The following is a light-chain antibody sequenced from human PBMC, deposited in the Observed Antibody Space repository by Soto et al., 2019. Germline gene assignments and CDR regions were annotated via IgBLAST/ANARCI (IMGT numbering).Light chain of an antibody. CDR1: QTIFNW. J-gene: IGKJ1*01. CDR3: QQYNSYPRT. CDR2: DAS. Sequence: DIQMTQSPSTLSASVGDRVTITCRASQTIFNWLAWYQRKPGRAPNLLIYDASSLQSGVPSTFSGSGSGTDFTLTISSLQPGDFATYYCQQYNSYPRTFGQGTKVEIK. V-gene: IGKV1-5*01.